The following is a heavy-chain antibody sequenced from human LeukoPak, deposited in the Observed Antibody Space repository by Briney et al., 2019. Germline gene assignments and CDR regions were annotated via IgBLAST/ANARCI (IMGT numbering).Heavy chain of an antibody. CDR3: ASWYFGSGSQNPPLDY. CDR2: INPNSGGT. D-gene: IGHD3-10*01. CDR1: GYTFTGYY. Sequence: GASVKVSCKASGYTFTGYYMQWVRQAPGQGLEWMGWINPNSGGTNYAQNFQGRVTMTRDTSISTAYMELSRLRSDDTAVYYCASWYFGSGSQNPPLDYWGQGTLVTVSS. V-gene: IGHV1-2*02. J-gene: IGHJ4*02.